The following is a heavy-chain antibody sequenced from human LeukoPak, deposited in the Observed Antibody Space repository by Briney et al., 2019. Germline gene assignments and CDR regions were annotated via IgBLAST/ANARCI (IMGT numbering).Heavy chain of an antibody. CDR1: GYTFASYY. CDR3: AREQLVGGVYFDY. Sequence: ASVKVSCKASGYTFASYYMHWVRQAPGQGLEWMGIISPSGGSTSYAQEFQGRVTMTRDTSTSTVYMELSSLRSEDTAVYYCAREQLVGGVYFDYWGQGTLVTVSS. V-gene: IGHV1-46*01. J-gene: IGHJ4*02. CDR2: ISPSGGST. D-gene: IGHD6-6*01.